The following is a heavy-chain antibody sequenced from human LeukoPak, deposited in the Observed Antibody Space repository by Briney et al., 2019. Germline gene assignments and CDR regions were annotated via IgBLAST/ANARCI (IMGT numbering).Heavy chain of an antibody. V-gene: IGHV3-23*01. J-gene: IGHJ4*02. Sequence: PGGSLRLSCAASGFTFSSYAMSWVRQAPGKGLEWVSSISVSAGCTYYAASVKGRFTISRDNAKSTLYLQMNSRRAEETAVYYCARQLLLNIVVVPAAWGERTLVSVSS. CDR1: GFTFSSYA. CDR3: ARQLLLNIVVVPAA. D-gene: IGHD2-2*01. CDR2: ISVSAGCT.